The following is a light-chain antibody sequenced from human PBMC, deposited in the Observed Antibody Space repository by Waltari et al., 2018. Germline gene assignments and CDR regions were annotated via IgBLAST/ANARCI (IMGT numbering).Light chain of an antibody. Sequence: IQLTQSPSSLSASVGDRVTITCRASQGVNTYLAWYPQKPGKAPNLLISAASTLQSGVPSRFSGSGSGTDFTLTISSLQPEDFATYYCQHLHGYPITFGGGTKVEIK. J-gene: IGKJ4*01. CDR2: AAS. CDR3: QHLHGYPIT. CDR1: QGVNTY. V-gene: IGKV1-9*01.